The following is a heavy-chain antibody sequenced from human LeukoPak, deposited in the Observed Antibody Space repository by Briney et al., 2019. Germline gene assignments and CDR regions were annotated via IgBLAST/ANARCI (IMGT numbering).Heavy chain of an antibody. J-gene: IGHJ3*02. V-gene: IGHV3-74*01. CDR3: ARPRYGDGAFDI. D-gene: IGHD4-17*01. CDR2: INSDGSST. Sequence: GGSLRLSCAASGFTFSSYWMHWVRQAPGKRLVWVSRINSDGSSTSYADSVKGRFTISRDNAKNTLYLQMNSLRAEDTAVYYCARPRYGDGAFDIWGQGTMVTVSS. CDR1: GFTFSSYW.